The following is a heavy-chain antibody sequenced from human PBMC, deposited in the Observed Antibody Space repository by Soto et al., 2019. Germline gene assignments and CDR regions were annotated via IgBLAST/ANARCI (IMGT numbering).Heavy chain of an antibody. J-gene: IGHJ4*02. D-gene: IGHD2-2*01. V-gene: IGHV4-31*03. CDR1: GGSISSGGYY. CDR2: IYYSGST. Sequence: QVQLQESGPGLVKPSQTLSLTCTVSGGSISSGGYYWSWIRQHPGKGLEWIGYIYYSGSTYYNPSLKSRVTISVDTSKNQFSLKLSSVTAADTAVYYCARAPGGAYQLLWDFDYWGQGTLVTVSS. CDR3: ARAPGGAYQLLWDFDY.